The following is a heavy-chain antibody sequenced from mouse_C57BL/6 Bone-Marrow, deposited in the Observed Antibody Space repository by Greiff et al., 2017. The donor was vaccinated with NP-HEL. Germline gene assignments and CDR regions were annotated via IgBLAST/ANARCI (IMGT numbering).Heavy chain of an antibody. V-gene: IGHV1-85*01. CDR1: GYTFTSYD. CDR3: ARRLRENYFDY. CDR2: IYPRDGST. J-gene: IGHJ2*01. Sequence: VQLQQSGPELVKPGASVKLSCKASGYTFTSYDLNWVTQRPGQGLEWIGWIYPRDGSTKYNAKFKGKATLTVDTSSSTAYMELHSLTSEDSAVYFCARRLRENYFDYWGQGTTLTVSS. D-gene: IGHD1-1*01.